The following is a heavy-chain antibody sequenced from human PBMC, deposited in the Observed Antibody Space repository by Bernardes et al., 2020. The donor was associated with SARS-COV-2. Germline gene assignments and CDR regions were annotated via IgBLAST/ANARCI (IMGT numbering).Heavy chain of an antibody. D-gene: IGHD2-2*02. CDR3: AKDLVFRGYCSSSSCYTPPEYFQH. J-gene: IGHJ1*01. CDR2: ISGSGGST. Sequence: GGSLRLSCAASGFTFSSYALSWVRQAPGKGLEWVSGISGSGGSTYYSDSVKGRFSISRDNSKNTLYLQMNSLRAEDTAIYYCAKDLVFRGYCSSSSCYTPPEYFQHWGQGTLVTVSS. V-gene: IGHV3-23*01. CDR1: GFTFSSYA.